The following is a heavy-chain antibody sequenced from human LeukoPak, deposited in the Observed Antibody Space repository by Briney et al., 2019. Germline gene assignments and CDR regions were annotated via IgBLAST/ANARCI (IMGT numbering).Heavy chain of an antibody. J-gene: IGHJ4*02. D-gene: IGHD5-12*01. Sequence: PSETLSLTCTVSGGSISSYYCSWIRQPAGKGLEWIGRIYTSGSTNYNPSLKSRVTMSVDTSKNQFSLKLSSVTAADTAVYYCARDSSYSGYDFFDYWGQGTLVTVSS. CDR1: GGSISSYY. CDR2: IYTSGST. CDR3: ARDSSYSGYDFFDY. V-gene: IGHV4-4*07.